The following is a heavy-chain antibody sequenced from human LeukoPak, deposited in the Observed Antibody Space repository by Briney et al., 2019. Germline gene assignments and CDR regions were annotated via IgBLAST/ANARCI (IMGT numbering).Heavy chain of an antibody. J-gene: IGHJ2*01. V-gene: IGHV3-30*18. CDR1: GFTFSSYG. CDR3: AKAPTVFYWYFDL. D-gene: IGHD2-21*02. Sequence: GGSLRLSCAASGFTFSSYGMHWVRQAPGKGLEWVAAISYDGSNKYYADSVKGRFTISRDNSKNTLYLQMNSLRAEDTAVYYCAKAPTVFYWYFDLWGRGTLVTVSS. CDR2: ISYDGSNK.